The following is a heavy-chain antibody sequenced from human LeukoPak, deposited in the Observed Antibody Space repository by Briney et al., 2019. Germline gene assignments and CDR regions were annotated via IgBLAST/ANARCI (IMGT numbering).Heavy chain of an antibody. D-gene: IGHD1-26*01. CDR3: AFSSYYLQGNYYYMDV. Sequence: GASVKVSCKASGCTFTSYYMHWVREAPGQGLEWMGIINPSGGSTSYAQKFQGRVTMTTDTSTSTVYMELRSLRSDDTAVYYCAFSSYYLQGNYYYMDVWGKGTTVTVSS. CDR1: GCTFTSYY. CDR2: INPSGGST. V-gene: IGHV1-46*01. J-gene: IGHJ6*03.